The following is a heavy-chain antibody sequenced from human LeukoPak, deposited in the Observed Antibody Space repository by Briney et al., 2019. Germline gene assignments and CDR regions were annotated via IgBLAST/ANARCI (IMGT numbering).Heavy chain of an antibody. V-gene: IGHV3-74*01. CDR1: GFTFSSYW. D-gene: IGHD2-2*01. J-gene: IGHJ5*02. CDR3: ARGSGVVPAAPYNWFDP. CDR2: INSDGSST. Sequence: GGSLRPSCAASGFTFSSYWMHWVRQAPGKGLVWVSRINSDGSSTSYADSVKGRFTISRDNAKNTLYLQMNSLRAEDTAVYYCARGSGVVPAAPYNWFDPWGQGTLVTVSS.